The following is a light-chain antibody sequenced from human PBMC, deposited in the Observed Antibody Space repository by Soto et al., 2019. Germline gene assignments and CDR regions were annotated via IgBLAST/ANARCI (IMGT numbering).Light chain of an antibody. J-gene: IGLJ3*02. Sequence: QSVLTQPPSVSGAPGQRVTISCTGSSSNIGAGYNVHWYQQVPGRAPKLLIYGDCNRPSGVPDRFSGSKSGTSASLAITGLQAEDEADYYCQAYESSLSGWLFGGGTKLTVL. V-gene: IGLV1-40*01. CDR3: QAYESSLSGWL. CDR2: GDC. CDR1: SSNIGAGYN.